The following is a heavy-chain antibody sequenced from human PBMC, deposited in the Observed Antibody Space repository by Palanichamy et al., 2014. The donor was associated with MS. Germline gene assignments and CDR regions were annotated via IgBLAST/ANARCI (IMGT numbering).Heavy chain of an antibody. CDR1: GYTFSSYG. V-gene: IGHV1-18*04. Sequence: QVQLVQSGAEVKEPGASARVSCKASGYTFSSYGISWARQAPGQGLEWMGWISTYNGNTKYAQKFQDRATMTTDTSTTTAHMDLRSLRSDDSAVYFCARDIGPVPGDYYYGLDVWGQGTTVTVSS. CDR3: ARDIGPVPGDYYYGLDV. D-gene: IGHD3-10*01. J-gene: IGHJ6*02. CDR2: ISTYNGNT.